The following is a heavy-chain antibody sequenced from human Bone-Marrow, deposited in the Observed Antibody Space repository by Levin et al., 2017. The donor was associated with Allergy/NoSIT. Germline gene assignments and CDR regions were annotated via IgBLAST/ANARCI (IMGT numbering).Heavy chain of an antibody. CDR3: ARVDASSGYDYDYFFDY. Sequence: PSETLSLTCAASGFSVSDNYMSWVRQAPGKGLEWVSIIYSGGATYYADSVKGRFTISRDRSKNTLYLQMASLRDEDTGVYYCARVDASSGYDYDYFFDYWGPGAQVTVSS. CDR2: IYSGGAT. J-gene: IGHJ4*01. V-gene: IGHV3-66*01. D-gene: IGHD5-12*01. CDR1: GFSVSDNY.